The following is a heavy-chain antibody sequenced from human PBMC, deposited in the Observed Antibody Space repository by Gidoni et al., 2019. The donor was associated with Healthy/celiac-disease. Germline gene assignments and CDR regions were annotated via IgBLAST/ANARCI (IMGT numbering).Heavy chain of an antibody. CDR3: ATDPFSPTYCSGGSCYFAFDI. CDR2: FDPEDGET. CDR1: GYTLTDLS. J-gene: IGHJ3*02. V-gene: IGHV1-24*01. D-gene: IGHD2-15*01. Sequence: QVQLVQSGAEVTKPGASVKVSCKVSGYTLTDLSMHWVRQAPGKGLEWMGGFDPEDGETIYAQKFQGRVTMNEDTSTDTAYMELSSLRSEDTAVYYCATDPFSPTYCSGGSCYFAFDIWGQGTMVTVSS.